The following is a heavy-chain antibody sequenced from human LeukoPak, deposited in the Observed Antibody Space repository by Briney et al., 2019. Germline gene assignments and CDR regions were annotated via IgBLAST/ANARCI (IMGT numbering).Heavy chain of an antibody. J-gene: IGHJ4*02. CDR3: ARRRDGYNFGSFYFDY. D-gene: IGHD5-24*01. CDR1: GGSISSSSYY. V-gene: IGHV4-39*07. CDR2: IYYSGST. Sequence: SETRSLTCTVSGGSISSSSYYWGWMRQPPGKGLEWIGSIYYSGSTYYNPPLKSRVTTSVDTSKNQFSLSLNSVTAADTAVYYCARRRDGYNFGSFYFDYWGQGILVTVSS.